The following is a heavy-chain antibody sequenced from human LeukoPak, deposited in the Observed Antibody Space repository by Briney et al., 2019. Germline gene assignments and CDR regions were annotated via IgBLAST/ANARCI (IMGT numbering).Heavy chain of an antibody. J-gene: IGHJ6*02. Sequence: PGRSLRLSCAASGFTFSSYGMHWVRQAPGKGLEWVAVISYDGSNKYYADSVKGRFTISRDNSKNTLYLQMNSLRAEGTAVYYCAKDAVYYYGSGSAGMDVWGQGTTVTVSS. CDR2: ISYDGSNK. V-gene: IGHV3-30*18. D-gene: IGHD3-10*01. CDR3: AKDAVYYYGSGSAGMDV. CDR1: GFTFSSYG.